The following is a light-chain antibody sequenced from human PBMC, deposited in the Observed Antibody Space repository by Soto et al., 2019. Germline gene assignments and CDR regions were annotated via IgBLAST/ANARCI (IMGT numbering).Light chain of an antibody. J-gene: IGKJ3*01. CDR2: KAS. V-gene: IGKV1-5*03. CDR3: QQYNSYPFT. Sequence: DIQMTQSPSTLSASVGDRVTIPCRASQSISTWLAWYQQKPGKAPKVLIYKASSLESGVPSRFSGSGSGTEFTLTISSLQPDAFATYYCQQYNSYPFTFGPGTKVDIK. CDR1: QSISTW.